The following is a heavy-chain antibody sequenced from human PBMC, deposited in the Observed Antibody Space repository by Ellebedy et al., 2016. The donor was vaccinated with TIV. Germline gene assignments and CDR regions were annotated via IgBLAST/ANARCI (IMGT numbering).Heavy chain of an antibody. D-gene: IGHD6-13*01. CDR1: GYTFSNYF. CDR2: INPSGGNT. V-gene: IGHV1-46*04. CDR3: ARARSRCWLQTPDY. J-gene: IGHJ4*02. Sequence: AASVKVSCKASGYTFSNYFMRWVRQAPGQGLEWMGRINPSGGNTTYAQKLQGRLTMTRDTSTSTVYMELSSLRSEDTAVYYGARARSRCWLQTPDYWGQGLLVTVSS.